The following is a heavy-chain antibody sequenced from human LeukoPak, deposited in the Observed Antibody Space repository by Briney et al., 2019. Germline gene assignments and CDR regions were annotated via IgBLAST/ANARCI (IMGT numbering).Heavy chain of an antibody. D-gene: IGHD3-9*01. CDR1: GGSVSSRPHF. CDR2: IYYTGSA. CDR3: VRLLGGYFAGNTFDI. Sequence: SETLSLTCTVSGGSVSSRPHFWTWIRQTPGKGLEWIGTIYYTGSANYNPSLKSRVTMSVDTSKDHFSLNLSSVTATDTAVYFCVRLLGGYFAGNTFDIWGQGTVVSVSS. J-gene: IGHJ3*02. V-gene: IGHV4-39*02.